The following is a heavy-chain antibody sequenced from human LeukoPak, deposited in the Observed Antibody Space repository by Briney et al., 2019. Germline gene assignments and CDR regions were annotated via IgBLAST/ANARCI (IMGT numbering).Heavy chain of an antibody. J-gene: IGHJ4*02. Sequence: PGGSLRLSCAASGFTFNAYAIHWVRQAPGKGLESVSAISSNGGSTYYANSVKGRFTVSRDNSKNTLYLQMGSLRAEDLAVYYCARDFGLTGKVDYWGQGTLVTVSS. CDR2: ISSNGGST. CDR3: ARDFGLTGKVDY. CDR1: GFTFNAYA. D-gene: IGHD1-20*01. V-gene: IGHV3-64*01.